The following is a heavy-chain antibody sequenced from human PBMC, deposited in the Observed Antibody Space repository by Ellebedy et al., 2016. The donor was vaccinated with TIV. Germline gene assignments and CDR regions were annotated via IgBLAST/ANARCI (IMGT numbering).Heavy chain of an antibody. D-gene: IGHD1-26*01. V-gene: IGHV1-18*04. CDR2: VSTKYGNT. CDR1: GYTFTSYG. CDR3: ARDIDLDY. J-gene: IGHJ4*02. Sequence: ASVKVSXKASGYTFTSYGINWVRQAPGQGLEWVGWVSTKYGNTDYAQKVQGRVTMTTDTSTSTAYMELRSLRSDNTAVYYCARDIDLDYWGQGTLVTVSS.